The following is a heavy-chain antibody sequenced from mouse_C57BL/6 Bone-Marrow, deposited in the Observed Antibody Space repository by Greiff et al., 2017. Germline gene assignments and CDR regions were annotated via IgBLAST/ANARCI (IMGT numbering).Heavy chain of an antibody. V-gene: IGHV5-6*01. Sequence: EVQVVESGGDLVKPGGSLKLSCAASGFTFSSYGMSWVRQTPDKRLEWVATISSGGSYTYYPDSVKGRFTISRDNAKNTLYLQMSSLKSEDTAMYYCARGGYYGSSYDYWGQGATLTVSS. CDR3: ARGGYYGSSYDY. D-gene: IGHD1-1*01. CDR1: GFTFSSYG. CDR2: ISSGGSYT. J-gene: IGHJ2*01.